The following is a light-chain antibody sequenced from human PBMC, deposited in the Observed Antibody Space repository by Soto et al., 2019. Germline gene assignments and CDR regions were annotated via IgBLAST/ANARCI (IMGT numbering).Light chain of an antibody. CDR2: DAS. Sequence: DIQLTQTPSTLSASVGDEVTITCRASQTISRWLAWYQQKPGRAPKLLIYDASTLESGVPSRFSGSGSETEFTLTISRLLPDDFATYFCHSRAFGQGTRLEIK. V-gene: IGKV1-5*01. CDR3: HSRA. J-gene: IGKJ5*01. CDR1: QTISRW.